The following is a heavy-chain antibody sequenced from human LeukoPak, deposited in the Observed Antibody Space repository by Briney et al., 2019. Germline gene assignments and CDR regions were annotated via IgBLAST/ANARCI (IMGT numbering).Heavy chain of an antibody. J-gene: IGHJ4*02. CDR3: ARDPGYSYALDY. CDR1: GFTFSTYS. D-gene: IGHD5-18*01. V-gene: IGHV3-48*02. Sequence: PPGGSLRLSCSASGFTFSTYSMNWVRKAPGKGLEWLSYISWGSNVIYYADSVKGRFTTSRDDAKNSLFLQMNSLTDEDTAVYYCARDPGYSYALDYWGRGTLVTVSS. CDR2: ISWGSNVI.